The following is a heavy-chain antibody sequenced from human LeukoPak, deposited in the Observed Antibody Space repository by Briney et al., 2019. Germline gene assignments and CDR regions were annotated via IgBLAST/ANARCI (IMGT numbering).Heavy chain of an antibody. CDR3: ARNSGSHP. CDR2: IKQDGSEK. J-gene: IGHJ5*02. CDR1: GLTFSSHW. V-gene: IGHV3-7*01. D-gene: IGHD3-10*01. Sequence: GGSLRLSCAASGLTFSSHWMSWVRQAPGKGLEWVANIKQDGSEKNYVDSVKGRFSISRDNAKNSLYLQMNSLRAEDTAVYYCARNSGSHPWGQGTLVTVSS.